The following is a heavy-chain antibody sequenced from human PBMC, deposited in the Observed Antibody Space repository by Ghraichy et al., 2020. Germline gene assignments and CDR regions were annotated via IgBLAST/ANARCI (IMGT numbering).Heavy chain of an antibody. V-gene: IGHV3-15*01. CDR2: IKTKAEGGTT. Sequence: GGSLRLSCAASGLTFSNASMSWVRQAPGKGLEWVGRIKTKAEGGTTDYAAPVKGRFSISRHDSENTLYVQMNSLKSEDTAVYYCTTDYSRNGMDVWGQGTTVTVYS. D-gene: IGHD4-11*01. CDR3: TTDYSRNGMDV. J-gene: IGHJ6*02. CDR1: GLTFSNAS.